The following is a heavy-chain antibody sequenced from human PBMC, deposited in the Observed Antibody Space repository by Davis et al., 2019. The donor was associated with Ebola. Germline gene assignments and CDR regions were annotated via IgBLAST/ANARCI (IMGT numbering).Heavy chain of an antibody. V-gene: IGHV1-69*06. Sequence: SVKVSCKASGGTFSSYAISWVRQAPGQGLERMGGIIPIFGTANYAQKFQGRVTITADKSTSTAYMELSSLRSEDTAVYYCARTYSSSRNYYYYYGMDVWGQGTTVTVSS. CDR2: IIPIFGTA. J-gene: IGHJ6*02. CDR3: ARTYSSSRNYYYYYGMDV. CDR1: GGTFSSYA. D-gene: IGHD6-13*01.